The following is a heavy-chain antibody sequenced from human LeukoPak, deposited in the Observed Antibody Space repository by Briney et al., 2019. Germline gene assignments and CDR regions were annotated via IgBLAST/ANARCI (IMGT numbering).Heavy chain of an antibody. J-gene: IGHJ2*01. V-gene: IGHV4-59*01. Sequence: SETLSFTCTVSSVSINNYFWSWIRQSPGKGLEWIGYMSYSGSTNFNPSLKSRVTISRDKSKNQFSLKLNSVTAADTAVYYCARDRDGSWYFDLWGRGTLVTVSS. D-gene: IGHD1-1*01. CDR3: ARDRDGSWYFDL. CDR2: MSYSGST. CDR1: SVSINNYF.